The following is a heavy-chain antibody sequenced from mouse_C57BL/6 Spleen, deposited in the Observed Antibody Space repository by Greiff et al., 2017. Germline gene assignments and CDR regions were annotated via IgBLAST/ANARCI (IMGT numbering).Heavy chain of an antibody. CDR3: ARWDYGSRDFDY. V-gene: IGHV1-55*01. D-gene: IGHD1-1*01. CDR1: GYTFTSYW. Sequence: QVQLQQPGAELVKPGASVKMSCKASGYTFTSYWITWVKQRPGQGLEWIGDLYPGSGSTNYNEKFKSKATLTVDTSSSTAYMQLSSLTAEDTAVYYGARWDYGSRDFDYWGQGTTLTVSS. CDR2: LYPGSGST. J-gene: IGHJ2*01.